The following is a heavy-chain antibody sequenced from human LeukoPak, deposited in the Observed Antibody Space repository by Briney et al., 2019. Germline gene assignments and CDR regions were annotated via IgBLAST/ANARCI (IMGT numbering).Heavy chain of an antibody. D-gene: IGHD3-22*01. CDR1: GFTFSSYS. J-gene: IGHJ3*02. CDR3: ASSYYYDSSGSDAFDI. CDR2: ISSSSSYI. V-gene: IGHV3-21*01. Sequence: PGGSLRLSCAASGFTFSSYSKNWVRQAPGKGLEWVSSISSSSSYIYYADSVKGRFTISRDNAKNSLYLQMNSLRAEDTAVYYCASSYYYDSSGSDAFDIWGQGTMVTVSS.